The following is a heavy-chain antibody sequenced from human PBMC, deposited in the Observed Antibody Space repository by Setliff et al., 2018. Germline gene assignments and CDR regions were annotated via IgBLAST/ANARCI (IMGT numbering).Heavy chain of an antibody. CDR2: IDWDDDK. CDR1: GFSPSTSGMR. CDR3: ARSPSGEFDY. Sequence: SGPTLVNPTQTLTLTCTFSGFSPSTSGMRVSWIRQPPGKALEWLARIDWDDDKFYSTSLKTRLTLSEDTSKNQVVLTMTNMDPVDTATYYCARSPSGEFDYWGQGTLVTVS. D-gene: IGHD1-26*01. V-gene: IGHV2-70*04. J-gene: IGHJ4*02.